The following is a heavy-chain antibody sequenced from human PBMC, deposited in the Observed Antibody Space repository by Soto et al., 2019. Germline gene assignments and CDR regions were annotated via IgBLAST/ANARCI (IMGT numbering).Heavy chain of an antibody. D-gene: IGHD6-13*01. CDR3: AHGQQLVPFDY. V-gene: IGHV1-46*01. CDR1: GYTFTSYY. J-gene: IGHJ4*02. Sequence: QVQLVQSGAEVKKPGASVKVSCKASGYTFTSYYMHWVRQAPGQGLEWMGIINPSGGSTSYAQKFQGRVTMTRDTSTSTGYMELSSLRSEDTAVYYCAHGQQLVPFDYWGQGTLVTVSS. CDR2: INPSGGST.